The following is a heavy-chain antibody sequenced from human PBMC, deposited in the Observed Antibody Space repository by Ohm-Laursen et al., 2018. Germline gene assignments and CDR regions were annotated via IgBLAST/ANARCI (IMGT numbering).Heavy chain of an antibody. CDR1: GYTFTSYY. CDR2: INPSGGST. D-gene: IGHD3-10*01. Sequence: ASVKVSCKASGYTFTSYYMHWVRQAPGQGLEWMGIINPSGGSTSYAQKFQGRVTMTRDTSTSTVYMELSSLRSEDTAVYYCASGGLWFGENIPPMGYWGQGTLVTVSS. J-gene: IGHJ4*02. V-gene: IGHV1-46*01. CDR3: ASGGLWFGENIPPMGY.